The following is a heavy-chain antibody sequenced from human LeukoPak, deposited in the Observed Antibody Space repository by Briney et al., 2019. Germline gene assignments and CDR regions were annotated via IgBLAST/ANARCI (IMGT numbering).Heavy chain of an antibody. J-gene: IGHJ3*02. D-gene: IGHD2-2*01. V-gene: IGHV4-4*09. Sequence: SETLSLTCTVSGSISSYYWSWIRQPPGKGLEWIGYIYTSGSTNYNPSLKSRVTTSVDTSKNQFSLDLSSVTAADTAVYYCARQKCTSTSCLTKNAFDIWGQGTMVTVSS. CDR3: ARQKCTSTSCLTKNAFDI. CDR1: GSISSYY. CDR2: IYTSGST.